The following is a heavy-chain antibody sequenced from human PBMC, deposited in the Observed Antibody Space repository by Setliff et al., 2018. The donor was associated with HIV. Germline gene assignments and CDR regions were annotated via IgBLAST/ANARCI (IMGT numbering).Heavy chain of an antibody. CDR2: IRTKTNTYAT. J-gene: IGHJ6*03. CDR1: GFTFSGSA. Sequence: GSLRLSCSASGFTFSGSAMHWVRQASGKGLEWVGLIRTKTNTYATAYGASVKGRFTIPRDDSKSTAYLQMNSLKTEDTAVYYCTRPGYYYDSSGSGPAMDVWGKGTTVTVSS. D-gene: IGHD3-22*01. CDR3: TRPGYYYDSSGSGPAMDV. V-gene: IGHV3-73*01.